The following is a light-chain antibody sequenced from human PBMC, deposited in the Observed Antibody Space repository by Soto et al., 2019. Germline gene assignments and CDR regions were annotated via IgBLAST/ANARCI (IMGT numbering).Light chain of an antibody. J-gene: IGKJ2*01. V-gene: IGKV4-1*01. CDR3: QQYYSTPFT. CDR1: QIVSYSSNNKNY. Sequence: DIVTTQSPDSLAVSLGERATINCKSSQIVSYSSNNKNYLAWYQQKPGQPPKLLIYWASTRESGVPDRFSGSGSGTDFTLTISSLQAEDVAVYYCQQYYSTPFTFGQGTKLEIK. CDR2: WAS.